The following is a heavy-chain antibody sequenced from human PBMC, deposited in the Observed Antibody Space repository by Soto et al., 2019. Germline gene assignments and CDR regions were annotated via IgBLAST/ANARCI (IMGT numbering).Heavy chain of an antibody. J-gene: IGHJ6*02. CDR1: GGSISSSSYY. V-gene: IGHV4-39*01. CDR3: ARGNCSSTSCYTHYYYYYGMDV. Sequence: PSETLSLTCTVSGGSISSSSYYWGWIRQPPGKGLEWIGSIYYSGSTYYNPSLKSRVTISVDTSKNQFSLKLSSVTAADTAVYYCARGNCSSTSCYTHYYYYYGMDVWGQGTTVTVSS. D-gene: IGHD2-2*02. CDR2: IYYSGST.